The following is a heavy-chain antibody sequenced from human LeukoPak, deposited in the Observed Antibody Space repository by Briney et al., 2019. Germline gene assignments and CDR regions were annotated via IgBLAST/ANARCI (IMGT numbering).Heavy chain of an antibody. CDR2: ISGSGGST. CDR3: ATADWFSFDF. J-gene: IGHJ4*02. V-gene: IGHV3-23*01. CDR1: GFTFSSYA. Sequence: GGSLRLSCAASGFTFSSYAMSWVRQAPGKGLEWVSAISGSGGSTDYADSVKGRFTISRDNSKNTMYLQMNSLRAEDTAVYFCATADWFSFDFWGQGTLVTVSS. D-gene: IGHD3-9*01.